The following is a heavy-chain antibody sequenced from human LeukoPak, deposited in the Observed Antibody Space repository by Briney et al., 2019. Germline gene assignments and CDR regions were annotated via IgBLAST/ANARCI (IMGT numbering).Heavy chain of an antibody. J-gene: IGHJ4*02. CDR3: ATYDFWSGYYRGG. CDR2: IYPGDSDT. D-gene: IGHD3-3*01. Sequence: GESLKISCKGSGYSFTSYWIGWVRQMPGKGLEWMGIIYPGDSDTRYSPYFQGQVTISADKSISTAYLQWSSLKASDTAMYYCATYDFWSGYYRGGWGQGTLVTVSS. CDR1: GYSFTSYW. V-gene: IGHV5-51*01.